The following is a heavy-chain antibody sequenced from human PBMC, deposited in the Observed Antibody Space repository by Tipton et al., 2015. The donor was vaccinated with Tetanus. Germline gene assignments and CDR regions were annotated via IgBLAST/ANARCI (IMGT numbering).Heavy chain of an antibody. Sequence: GLVKPSGTLSLTCDVSGGSTHSFYWTWIRQSAGKGLEWIGRIYSGGSTNYNPSLKSRVTMSMDTSKNQFSLKLNSVTVADTAVYFCARVLRYSTRGGWDDAFDIWGQGTMVTVSS. D-gene: IGHD2-8*02. CDR3: ARVLRYSTRGGWDDAFDI. J-gene: IGHJ3*02. V-gene: IGHV4-4*07. CDR2: IYSGGST. CDR1: GGSTHSFY.